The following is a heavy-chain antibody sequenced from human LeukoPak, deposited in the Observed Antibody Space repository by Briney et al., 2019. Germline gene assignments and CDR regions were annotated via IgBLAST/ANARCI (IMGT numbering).Heavy chain of an antibody. Sequence: SETLSLTCTVSGGSVSSYYWSWIRQPPGKGLEWIGYIYYSGSTNYNPSLKSRVTISVDTSKNQCSLKLSSVTAADTAVYYCARDGPIWGYYYYMDVWGKGTTVTVSS. J-gene: IGHJ6*03. V-gene: IGHV4-59*02. CDR2: IYYSGST. CDR1: GGSVSSYY. CDR3: ARDGPIWGYYYYMDV. D-gene: IGHD7-27*01.